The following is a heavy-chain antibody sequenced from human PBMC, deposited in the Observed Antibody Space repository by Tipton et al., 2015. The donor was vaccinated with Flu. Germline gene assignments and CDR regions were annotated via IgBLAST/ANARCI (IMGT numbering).Heavy chain of an antibody. CDR3: ARRRSWGEFDY. CDR2: ISTSDII. Sequence: SLRLSCVASGFTFSSYEMNWVRQAPGKGLEWVSYISTSDIIYYADSVKGRFTISRDNAKNSLYLQMNSLRAEDTAVYYCARRRSWGEFDYWGQGTLVTVSS. V-gene: IGHV3-48*03. D-gene: IGHD3-16*01. CDR1: GFTFSSYE. J-gene: IGHJ4*02.